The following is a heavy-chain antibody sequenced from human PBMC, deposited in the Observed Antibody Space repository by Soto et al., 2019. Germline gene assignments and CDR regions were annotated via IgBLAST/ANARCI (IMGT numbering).Heavy chain of an antibody. D-gene: IGHD6-19*01. J-gene: IGHJ4*02. Sequence: EVQLVESGGGLVQPGGSLRLSCAASGFTFSSSWMHWVRQPPGKGLVWVSRINSDGSTTNYADSVKGRFTISRDNAKNTLYLQMNSLRAEDTAVYYCARGPTGWYGYDYWGQGTLVFVSS. CDR2: INSDGSTT. CDR3: ARGPTGWYGYDY. CDR1: GFTFSSSW. V-gene: IGHV3-74*01.